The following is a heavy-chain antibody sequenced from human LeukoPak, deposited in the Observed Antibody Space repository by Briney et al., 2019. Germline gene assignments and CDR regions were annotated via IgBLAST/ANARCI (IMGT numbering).Heavy chain of an antibody. J-gene: IGHJ4*02. CDR1: GGSFSGYY. CDR3: ARGEEYHDSSGYHLDY. Sequence: SETLSLTCAVYGGSFSGYYWSWLRQPPGKGLEWSGEINHSGSTNYNPSLKSRVTISVDTSKNQFSLTLSSVTAADTAVYYCARGEEYHDSSGYHLDYWGQGTLVTVSS. CDR2: INHSGST. D-gene: IGHD3-22*01. V-gene: IGHV4-34*01.